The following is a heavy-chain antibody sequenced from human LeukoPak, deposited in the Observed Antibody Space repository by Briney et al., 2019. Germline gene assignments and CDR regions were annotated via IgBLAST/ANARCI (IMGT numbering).Heavy chain of an antibody. CDR1: GYTFISYG. V-gene: IGHV1-18*01. CDR3: ARVPPYYDLLTYFDY. D-gene: IGHD3-9*01. Sequence: ASVKVSCKASGYTFISYGISWVRQAPGQGLEWMGWISTYNGNRNSAHKLQGRVTMTTDTSTSTAYMELTSLRSDDTAVYYCARVPPYYDLLTYFDYWGQGTLVTVSS. CDR2: ISTYNGNR. J-gene: IGHJ4*02.